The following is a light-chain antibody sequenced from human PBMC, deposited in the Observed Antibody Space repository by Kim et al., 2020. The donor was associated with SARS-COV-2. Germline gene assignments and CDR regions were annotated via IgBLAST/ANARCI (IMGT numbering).Light chain of an antibody. CDR2: GTN. CDR1: SLRTYY. Sequence: SSELTQDPAVSVALGQTVMITCQGDSLRTYYTSWYQQKPGQAPVLVIYGTNNRPSGIPDRFSGSIPGHTASLTIPGAPAEDEADYSCNSRDNSGQLWLFG. J-gene: IGLJ3*02. CDR3: NSRDNSGQLWL. V-gene: IGLV3-19*01.